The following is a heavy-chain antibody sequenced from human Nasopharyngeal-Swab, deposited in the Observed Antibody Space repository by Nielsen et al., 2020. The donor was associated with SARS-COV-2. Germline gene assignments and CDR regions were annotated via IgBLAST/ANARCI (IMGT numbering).Heavy chain of an antibody. D-gene: IGHD6-13*01. CDR2: INTNTGNP. V-gene: IGHV7-4-1*02. CDR3: ARGSLTYSSSWYFDY. CDR1: GYTFTSYA. Sequence: ASVKVSCKASGYTFTSYAMNWVRQAPGQGLEWMGWINTNTGNPTCAQGFTGRFVFSLDTSVSTAYLQISSLKAEDTAVYYCARGSLTYSSSWYFDYWGQGTLVTVSS. J-gene: IGHJ4*02.